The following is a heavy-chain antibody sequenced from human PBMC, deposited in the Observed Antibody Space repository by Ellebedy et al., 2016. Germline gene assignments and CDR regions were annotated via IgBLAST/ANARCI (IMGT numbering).Heavy chain of an antibody. CDR3: ARALHLGIDCGGDCYHWFDP. CDR2: ISYDGSNK. D-gene: IGHD2-21*02. J-gene: IGHJ5*02. Sequence: GGSLRLSCAASGFTFSSYAMHWVRQAPGKGLEWVAVISYDGSNKYYADSVKGRFTISRDNSKNTLYLQMNSLRAEDTAVYYCARALHLGIDCGGDCYHWFDPWGQGTLVTVSS. V-gene: IGHV3-30-3*01. CDR1: GFTFSSYA.